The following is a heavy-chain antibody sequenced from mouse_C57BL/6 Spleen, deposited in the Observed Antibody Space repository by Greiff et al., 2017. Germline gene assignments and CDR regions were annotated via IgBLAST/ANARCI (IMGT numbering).Heavy chain of an antibody. Sequence: VKLQQPGTELVKPGASVKLSCKASGYTFTSYWMHWVKQRPGQGLEWIGNINPSNGGTNYNEKFKSKATLTVDKSSSTAYMQLSSLTSEDSAVYYCARCDYYYGSSYDAMDYWGQGTSVTVSS. CDR3: ARCDYYYGSSYDAMDY. J-gene: IGHJ4*01. V-gene: IGHV1-53*01. D-gene: IGHD1-1*01. CDR1: GYTFTSYW. CDR2: INPSNGGT.